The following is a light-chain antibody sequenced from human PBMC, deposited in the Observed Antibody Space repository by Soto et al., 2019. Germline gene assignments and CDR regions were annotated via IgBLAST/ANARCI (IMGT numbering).Light chain of an antibody. Sequence: QSVLTQPASVSGSPGQSITISCTGSSADIGSHDYLSWYQQHPGKVPKLIIYEVSKRPSGASDRFSGSKSGNAAYLSISGLQPEDEADYYCNSYTTTSALVFGTGTKVTVL. CDR2: EVS. V-gene: IGLV2-14*01. CDR3: NSYTTTSALV. J-gene: IGLJ1*01. CDR1: SADIGSHDY.